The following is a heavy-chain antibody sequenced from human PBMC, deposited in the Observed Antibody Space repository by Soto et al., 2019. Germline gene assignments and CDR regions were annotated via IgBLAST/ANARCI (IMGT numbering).Heavy chain of an antibody. CDR1: GGTFSSYA. V-gene: IGHV1-69*13. CDR3: ARATKSYGPQSG. Sequence: SVKVSCKASGGTFSSYAISWVRQAPGQGLEWMGGIIPIFGTANYAQKFQGRVTITADESTSTAYMELSSLRSEDTAVYYCARATKSYGPQSGWGQGTLVTVSS. D-gene: IGHD5-18*01. CDR2: IIPIFGTA. J-gene: IGHJ4*02.